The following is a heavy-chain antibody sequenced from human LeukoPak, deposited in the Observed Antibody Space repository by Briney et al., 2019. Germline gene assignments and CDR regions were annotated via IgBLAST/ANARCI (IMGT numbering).Heavy chain of an antibody. CDR1: GGSFSGYY. D-gene: IGHD1-26*01. V-gene: IGHV4-34*01. Sequence: PSETLSLTCAVYGGSFSGYYWGWIRQSPRKGLEWLGEINHSGSTNYNPSLKSRVTISVDTSTNQFSLKLTSVTAADTAVYYCAARGGSYFDYWGQGTLVTVSS. CDR2: INHSGST. CDR3: AARGGSYFDY. J-gene: IGHJ4*02.